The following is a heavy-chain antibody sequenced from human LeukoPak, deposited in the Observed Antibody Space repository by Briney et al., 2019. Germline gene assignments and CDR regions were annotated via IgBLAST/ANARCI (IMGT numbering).Heavy chain of an antibody. J-gene: IGHJ4*02. CDR1: GYTLTELS. CDR2: FDPEDGET. CDR3: ATVRYYDSSLRTYYFDY. V-gene: IGHV1-24*01. Sequence: ASVKVSCKVSGYTLTELSMHWVRQAPGKGLEWMGGFDPEDGETIYAQKFQGRVTMTEDSSTDTAYMELSSLRSEDTAVYYCATVRYYDSSLRTYYFDYWGQGTLVTVSS. D-gene: IGHD3-22*01.